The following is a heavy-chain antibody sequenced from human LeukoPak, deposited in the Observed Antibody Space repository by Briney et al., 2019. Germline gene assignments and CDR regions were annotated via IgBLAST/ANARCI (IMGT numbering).Heavy chain of an antibody. CDR3: ARDPPRYCSSTSCPDYFDY. J-gene: IGHJ4*02. Sequence: ASVKVSCKVSGYTLTELSMHWVRQAPGKGLEWMGGFDPEDGETIYAQKFQGRVTITADESTSTAYMELSSLRSEDTAVYYCARDPPRYCSSTSCPDYFDYWGQGTLVTVSS. D-gene: IGHD2-2*01. CDR2: FDPEDGET. CDR1: GYTLTELS. V-gene: IGHV1-24*01.